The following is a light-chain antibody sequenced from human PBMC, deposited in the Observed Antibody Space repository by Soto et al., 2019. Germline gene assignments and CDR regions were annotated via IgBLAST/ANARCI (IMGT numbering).Light chain of an antibody. CDR3: QQYNSWPLT. CDR1: QSVDIN. J-gene: IGKJ4*01. Sequence: EIVLTQSPATLSVSPGERVTLSCRASQSVDINLAWYQQKPGQAPRLLIYGASTRATDMSGTFSGRGSGTEFTLTISNVRPEDFAVYYCQQYNSWPLTFGGGTKVDIK. CDR2: GAS. V-gene: IGKV3-15*01.